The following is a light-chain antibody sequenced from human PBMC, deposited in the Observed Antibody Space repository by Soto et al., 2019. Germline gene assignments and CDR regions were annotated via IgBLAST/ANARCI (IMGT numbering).Light chain of an antibody. Sequence: QSVLTQPPSASGTPGQRVTISCSGSSSNIGSNYVYWYQQLPGTAPKLLIYRNKQRPSGVPDRFSGSKSGTSASLAISGLRSEDEADDYCAAWDASLSGPVFGGGTKVTVL. CDR3: AAWDASLSGPV. CDR2: RNK. J-gene: IGLJ2*01. CDR1: SSNIGSNY. V-gene: IGLV1-47*01.